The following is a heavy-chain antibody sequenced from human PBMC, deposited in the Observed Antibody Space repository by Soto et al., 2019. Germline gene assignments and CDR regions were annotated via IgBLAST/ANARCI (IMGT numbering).Heavy chain of an antibody. J-gene: IGHJ6*02. CDR3: ARRQISPPTRGAAAARGGMDV. V-gene: IGHV3-33*01. D-gene: IGHD6-13*01. Sequence: QVQLVESGGGVVQPGRSLRLSCAASGFTFNNYGMHWVRQAPGKGLEWVAVIWNDGNGYYYANSVKGRFTISRDNSNNTLYLQMSSLTAEDTVVYYCARRQISPPTRGAAAARGGMDVRGQGTTVTVSS. CDR1: GFTFNNYG. CDR2: IWNDGNGY.